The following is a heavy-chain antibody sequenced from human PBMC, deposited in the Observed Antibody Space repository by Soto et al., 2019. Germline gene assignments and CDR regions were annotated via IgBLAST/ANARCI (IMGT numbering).Heavy chain of an antibody. CDR3: AREDSGWYSGALDI. CDR2: ISAYNGNT. J-gene: IGHJ3*02. V-gene: IGHV1-18*01. CDR1: GYTFTSYG. Sequence: ASVKVSCKASGYTFTSYGISWVRQAPGQGLEWMGWISAYNGNTNYAQKLQGRVTMTTDTSTSTAYMELRSLRSDDTAVYYCAREDSGWYSGALDIWGQGTMVTVSS. D-gene: IGHD6-19*01.